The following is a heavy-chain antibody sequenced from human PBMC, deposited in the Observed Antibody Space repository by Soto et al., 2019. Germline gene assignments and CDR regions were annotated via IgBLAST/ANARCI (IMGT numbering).Heavy chain of an antibody. CDR1: GGTFSSYA. Sequence: VASVKVSCKASGGTFSSYAISWVRQAPGQGLEWMGGIIPIFGTANYAQKFQGRVTITADESTSTAYMELSSLRSEDTAVYYCARESGGNCYQRCAFDIWGQGTMVTVSS. D-gene: IGHD2-15*01. J-gene: IGHJ3*02. CDR2: IIPIFGTA. CDR3: ARESGGNCYQRCAFDI. V-gene: IGHV1-69*13.